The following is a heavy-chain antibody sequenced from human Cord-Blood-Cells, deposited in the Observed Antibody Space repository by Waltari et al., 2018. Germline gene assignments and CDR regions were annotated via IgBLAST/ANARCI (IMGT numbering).Heavy chain of an antibody. J-gene: IGHJ2*01. CDR1: GFTFSSYA. D-gene: IGHD3-10*01. CDR3: ARDEYYYGSGSYKHTWYFDL. V-gene: IGHV3-30-3*01. Sequence: QVQLVESGGGVVQPGRSLRLSCAASGFTFSSYAMHWVRQAPAKGLEWVTVISYDGRNKSYADSVKGRFTISRDNSKNTLYLQMNSLRAEDTAVYYCARDEYYYGSGSYKHTWYFDLWGRGTLVTVSS. CDR2: ISYDGRNK.